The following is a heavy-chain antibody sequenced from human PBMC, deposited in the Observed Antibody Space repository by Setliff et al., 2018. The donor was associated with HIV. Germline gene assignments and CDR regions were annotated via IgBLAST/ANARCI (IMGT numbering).Heavy chain of an antibody. CDR2: IYGGANIT. CDR3: ARGNYYDSSVWVGPDV. V-gene: IGHV3-23*03. D-gene: IGHD3-22*01. Sequence: GGSLRLSCAASGFTFSNYWMSWVRQAPGKGLEWVSVIYGGANITFYADFVKGRFTISRDNSKNALYLQMDSLRNGDTAVYYCARGNYYDSSVWVGPDVWGKGTTVTVSS. CDR1: GFTFSNYW. J-gene: IGHJ6*04.